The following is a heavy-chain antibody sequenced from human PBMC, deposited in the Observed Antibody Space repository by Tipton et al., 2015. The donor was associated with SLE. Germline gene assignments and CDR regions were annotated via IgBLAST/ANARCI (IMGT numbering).Heavy chain of an antibody. D-gene: IGHD3-10*01. CDR1: GFTFNSYS. CDR3: VKEGDYYGSGSYYLPFGY. CDR2: ITSNGGST. J-gene: IGHJ4*02. V-gene: IGHV3-64*05. Sequence: SLRLSCSASGFTFNSYSMHWVRQAPGKGLEYVSTITSNGGSTYYADSVKGRFTISRDNSNNTLYVQMSSLRAEDTAVYYCVKEGDYYGSGSYYLPFGYWGQGTLVTVSS.